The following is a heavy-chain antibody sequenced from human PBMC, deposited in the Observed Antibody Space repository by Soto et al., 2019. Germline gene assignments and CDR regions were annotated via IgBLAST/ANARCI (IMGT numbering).Heavy chain of an antibody. CDR2: ISSSSSYI. CDR3: ARMCNYDCWSGQNYYYYGMDV. J-gene: IGHJ6*02. Sequence: GSLRLSCAASGFTFSSYRMNWVRQAPGKGLEWVSSISSSSSYIYYADSVKGRFTISRDNAKNSLYLQMNSLRAEDTAVYYCARMCNYDCWSGQNYYYYGMDVWGPGTTVTVSS. V-gene: IGHV3-21*01. CDR1: GFTFSSYR. D-gene: IGHD3-3*01.